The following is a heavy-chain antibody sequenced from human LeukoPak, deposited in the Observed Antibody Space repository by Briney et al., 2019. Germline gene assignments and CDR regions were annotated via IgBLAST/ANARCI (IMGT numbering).Heavy chain of an antibody. D-gene: IGHD3-10*01. CDR2: ITGDGSST. Sequence: HPGGSLRPSCVAAGFNFGNYWMHWVRQAPGKEPVCISRITGDGSSTVYADPVTGRFTISRDNARNTLYLQMDSLRAEDTAVYYCARDYYGSIDYWGQGTLVTVSS. J-gene: IGHJ4*02. CDR3: ARDYYGSIDY. V-gene: IGHV3-74*01. CDR1: GFNFGNYW.